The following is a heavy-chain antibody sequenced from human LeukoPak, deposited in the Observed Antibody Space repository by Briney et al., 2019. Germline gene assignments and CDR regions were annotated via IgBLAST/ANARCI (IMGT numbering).Heavy chain of an antibody. CDR2: ISGSGSGI. J-gene: IGHJ4*02. CDR1: GITFNTYA. D-gene: IGHD3-16*01. CDR3: AKGIYDYVWGSAPDY. V-gene: IGHV3-23*01. Sequence: GGSLRLSCAASGITFNTYAMAWVRQAPGKGLERVSSISGSGSGIFYADSVKGRFTISRDNSDNTLYLQLSRLRAEDTALYYCAKGIYDYVWGSAPDYWGRGTLVAVSS.